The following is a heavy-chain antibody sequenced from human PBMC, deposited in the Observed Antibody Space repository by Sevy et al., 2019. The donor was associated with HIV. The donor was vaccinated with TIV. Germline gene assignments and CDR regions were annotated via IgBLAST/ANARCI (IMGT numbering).Heavy chain of an antibody. CDR3: AKGSRYDFWSGPSYYYYGMDV. CDR2: ISYDGSNK. CDR1: GFTFSSYG. Sequence: GGSLRLSCAASGFTFSSYGMHWVRQAPGKGLEWVAVISYDGSNKYYADSVKGRFTISRDNSKSTLYLQMNSLRAEDTAVYYCAKGSRYDFWSGPSYYYYGMDVWGQGTTVTVSS. V-gene: IGHV3-30*18. J-gene: IGHJ6*02. D-gene: IGHD3-3*01.